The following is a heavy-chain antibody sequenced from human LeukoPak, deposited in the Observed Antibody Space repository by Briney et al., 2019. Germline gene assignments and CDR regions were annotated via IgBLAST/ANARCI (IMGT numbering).Heavy chain of an antibody. J-gene: IGHJ4*02. CDR3: ARHVSPGHSSNWFDY. CDR1: GYSFTSYW. CDR2: IDPSDSHT. V-gene: IGHV5-10-1*01. D-gene: IGHD6-13*01. Sequence: GESLKISFKGSGYSFTSYWISWVRQMPGKGLEWMGRIDPSDSHTNYSPSFQGHVTISTDKSISTAYLQWSSLKASDTAMYYCARHVSPGHSSNWFDYWGQGTLVTVSS.